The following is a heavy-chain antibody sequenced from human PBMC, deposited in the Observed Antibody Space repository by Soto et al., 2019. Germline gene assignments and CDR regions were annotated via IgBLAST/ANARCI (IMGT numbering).Heavy chain of an antibody. D-gene: IGHD6-13*01. V-gene: IGHV3-74*01. CDR1: AFTFNTYW. Sequence: EVQLVESGGGLVQPGGSLRLSCAASAFTFNTYWMHWVRQAPGKGLVWVSRINSDGSTTSYADYVKGRFTISRDNAKNTLELQRHRLRAQDTAVYYGARVRSLAVTGTGGVYHYYGMDVGGQGTTVTVAS. CDR3: ARVRSLAVTGTGGVYHYYGMDV. CDR2: INSDGSTT. J-gene: IGHJ6*02.